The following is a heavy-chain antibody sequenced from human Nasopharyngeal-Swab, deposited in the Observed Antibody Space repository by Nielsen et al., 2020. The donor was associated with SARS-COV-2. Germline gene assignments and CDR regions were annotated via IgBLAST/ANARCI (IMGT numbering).Heavy chain of an antibody. V-gene: IGHV1-24*01. D-gene: IGHD4-17*01. CDR3: ATAPPIRYGEETGWFDP. CDR1: GYTLTELS. J-gene: IGHJ5*02. Sequence: ASVKVSCKVSGYTLTELSMHWVRQAPGKGLERMGGFDPEDGETIYAQKFQGRVTMTEDTSTDTAYMELSSLRSEDTAVYYCATAPPIRYGEETGWFDPWGQGTLVTVSS. CDR2: FDPEDGET.